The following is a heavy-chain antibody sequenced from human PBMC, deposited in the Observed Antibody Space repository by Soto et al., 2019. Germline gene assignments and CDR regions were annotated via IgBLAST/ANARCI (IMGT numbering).Heavy chain of an antibody. CDR2: INPILSMS. J-gene: IGHJ4*02. CDR1: GETFPFYS. CDR3: ATSYGSGYRAFDY. D-gene: IGHD3-10*01. Sequence: QVQLVQSGAEVKRPGSSVKASCKASGETFPFYSINWVRQAPGLGLEWMGRINPILSMSNYAQRFQGRVTMTADKSTSTAYMVLNSLRSEDTAIYYCATSYGSGYRAFDYWGQGALVTVSS. V-gene: IGHV1-69*02.